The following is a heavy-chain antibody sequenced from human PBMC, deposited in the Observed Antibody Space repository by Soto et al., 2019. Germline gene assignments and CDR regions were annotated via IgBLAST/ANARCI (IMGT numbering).Heavy chain of an antibody. CDR1: GGSIRSGGYY. J-gene: IGHJ3*01. CDR3: ARGRVGLRDPNDPFDV. Sequence: TLSLTCTVPGGSIRSGGYYWGWFLQHPVKALEWIGYIHYSGTTHYNPSLRSRPTISVDTSKNTFSLALASMTVADTAIYYCARGRVGLRDPNDPFDVWGPGTMVSVSS. D-gene: IGHD2-15*01. V-gene: IGHV4-31*03. CDR2: IHYSGTT.